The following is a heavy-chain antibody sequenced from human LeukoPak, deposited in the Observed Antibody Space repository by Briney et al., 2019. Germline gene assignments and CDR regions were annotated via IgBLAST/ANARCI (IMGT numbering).Heavy chain of an antibody. CDR3: ARRGVTTRDSYYYAMHV. Sequence: ASVTVSCTASGYTFTDYAVHWVRQAPGQRPEWMGRINPGDGDTKYSQNFQGRVTFARGTSANTAFMELSSLRSEDTAVYYCARRGVTTRDSYYYAMHVWGQGTTVTVS. J-gene: IGHJ6*02. CDR1: GYTFTDYA. CDR2: INPGDGDT. D-gene: IGHD2-21*02. V-gene: IGHV1-3*01.